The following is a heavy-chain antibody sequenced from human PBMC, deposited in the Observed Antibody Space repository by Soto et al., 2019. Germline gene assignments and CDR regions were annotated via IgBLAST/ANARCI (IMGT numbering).Heavy chain of an antibody. J-gene: IGHJ4*02. CDR1: GYTFTDYA. D-gene: IGHD2-21*01. Sequence: GASVKVSCKASGYTFTDYAIHWVRQAPGQRLEWMGWIAPRNGNTKYSQNFQGRVTITRDTSATTAYMELSSLRSEDTAVYYCAKGSRLWTPDYWGQGTLVTVSS. CDR2: IAPRNGNT. CDR3: AKGSRLWTPDY. V-gene: IGHV1-3*01.